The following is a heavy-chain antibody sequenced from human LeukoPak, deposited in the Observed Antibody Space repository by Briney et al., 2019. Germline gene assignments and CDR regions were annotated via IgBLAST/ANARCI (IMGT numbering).Heavy chain of an antibody. J-gene: IGHJ6*03. D-gene: IGHD2-2*01. CDR3: ARGGPQLGFRSSTNSLMARYYYYMDV. Sequence: PSETLSLTCTVSDGSISSGSYYWSWVRQPAGKGLEWIGRIYTSGSTNYNPSLKSRVTISVGTSKNQFSLKLNSVTAADTAVYYCARGGPQLGFRSSTNSLMARYYYYMDVWGKGTTVTVSS. CDR2: IYTSGST. V-gene: IGHV4-61*02. CDR1: DGSISSGSYY.